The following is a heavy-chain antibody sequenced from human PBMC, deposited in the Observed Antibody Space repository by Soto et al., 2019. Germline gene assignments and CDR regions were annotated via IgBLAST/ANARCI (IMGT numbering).Heavy chain of an antibody. J-gene: IGHJ6*02. CDR3: ARSSLYGMDV. CDR2: IYYSGNT. CDR1: GGSISSGYYS. Sequence: SETLSLTCSVSGGSISSGYYSWSWIRQPPGKGLEWIGNIYYSGNTYYNPSLKSRLIISIDTSKNQVSLKVGSVTAADTTVYYGARSSLYGMDVWGQGTTVTVSS. V-gene: IGHV4-30-4*01.